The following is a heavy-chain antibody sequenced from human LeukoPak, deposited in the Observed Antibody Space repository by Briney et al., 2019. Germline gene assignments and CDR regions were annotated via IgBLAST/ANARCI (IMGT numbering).Heavy chain of an antibody. CDR1: GGSISSGGYY. V-gene: IGHV4-31*03. CDR2: IYYSGST. J-gene: IGHJ6*02. D-gene: IGHD1-14*01. Sequence: QTLSLTCTVSGGSISSGGYYWSWIRQHPGKGLEWIGYIYYSGSTYYNPSLKSRVTISVDTSKNQFSLKLSSVTAADTAVYYCARGTVPGNQGYSPPYGMDVWGQGTTVTVSS. CDR3: ARGTVPGNQGYSPPYGMDV.